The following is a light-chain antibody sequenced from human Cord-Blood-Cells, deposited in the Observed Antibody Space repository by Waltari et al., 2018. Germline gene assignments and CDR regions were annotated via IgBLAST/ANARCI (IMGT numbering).Light chain of an antibody. Sequence: QSVLTQPPSVSGAPGQRVTISCTGSSSNIGAGYDVHWYQQLPGTAPTLLISGNSNRPSGVPDRFSGSKSGTSASLAITGLQAEDEADYYCQSYDSSLPWVFGGGTKLTVL. V-gene: IGLV1-40*01. J-gene: IGLJ3*02. CDR3: QSYDSSLPWV. CDR1: SSNIGAGYD. CDR2: GNS.